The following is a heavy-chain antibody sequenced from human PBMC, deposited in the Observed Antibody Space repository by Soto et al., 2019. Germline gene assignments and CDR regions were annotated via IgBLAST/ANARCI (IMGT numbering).Heavy chain of an antibody. CDR2: ISYDGSNK. J-gene: IGHJ6*02. V-gene: IGHV3-30-3*01. CDR1: GFTFSSYA. CDR3: ARDVIAAAASYYYYGMDV. Sequence: QVQLVESGGGVVQPGRSLRLSCAASGFTFSSYAMHWVRQAPGKGLEWVAVISYDGSNKYYADSVKGRFTISRDNSKNTLYLQMNSLRAEDTAVYYCARDVIAAAASYYYYGMDVWGQGTTVTVSS. D-gene: IGHD6-13*01.